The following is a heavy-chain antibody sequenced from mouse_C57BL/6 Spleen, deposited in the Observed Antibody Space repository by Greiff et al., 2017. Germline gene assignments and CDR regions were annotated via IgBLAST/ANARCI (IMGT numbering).Heavy chain of an antibody. V-gene: IGHV1-55*01. D-gene: IGHD4-1*01. CDR2: IYPGSGST. Sequence: QVQLQPPGAELVKPGATVQMSCKASGYTFTSYWITWVKQRPGQGLEWIGDIYPGSGSTNYTEKFKSKATLTVDTSSSTAYMQLSSLTSEDSAVYYCARRTGAWFAYWGQGTLVTVSA. CDR3: ARRTGAWFAY. CDR1: GYTFTSYW. J-gene: IGHJ3*01.